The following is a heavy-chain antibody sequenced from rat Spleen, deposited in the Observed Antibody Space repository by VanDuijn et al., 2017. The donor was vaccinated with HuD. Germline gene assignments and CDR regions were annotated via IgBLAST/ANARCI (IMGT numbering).Heavy chain of an antibody. Sequence: EVQLVESGGGLVQPGRSLRLSCVASGFTFNNYWMSWIRQAPGKGLEWVASISYDGSSTYCRDSVKGRFTISRDNAKSTLYLQMDSLRSEDTATYYCARSAGYWGQGVMVTVSS. V-gene: IGHV5-31*01. CDR2: ISYDGSST. J-gene: IGHJ2*01. CDR3: ARSAGY. CDR1: GFTFNNYW. D-gene: IGHD4-3*01.